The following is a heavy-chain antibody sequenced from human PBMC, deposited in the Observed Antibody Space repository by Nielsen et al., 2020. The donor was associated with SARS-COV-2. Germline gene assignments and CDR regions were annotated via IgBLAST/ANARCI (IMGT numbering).Heavy chain of an antibody. D-gene: IGHD4-11*01. CDR1: GFTFSSHA. Sequence: SLKITCAASGFTFSSHAMHWVRQAPRKGLEWLAMISYDGNKHYTDSVKGRFTISRDNSRDTLYLQMDSLGPEDTAVYFCARETLDYTSSFVDYWGQGTLVTVSP. CDR2: ISYDGNK. V-gene: IGHV3-30*04. J-gene: IGHJ4*02. CDR3: ARETLDYTSSFVDY.